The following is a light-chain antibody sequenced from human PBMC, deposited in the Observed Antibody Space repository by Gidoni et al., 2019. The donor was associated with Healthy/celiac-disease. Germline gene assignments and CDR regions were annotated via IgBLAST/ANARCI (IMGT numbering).Light chain of an antibody. J-gene: IGKJ2*01. CDR3: QQSYSSPYT. V-gene: IGKV1-39*01. CDR1: QSISSY. Sequence: DIQMTQSPSSLSASVGDRVIITCRASQSISSYLNWYQQKTGKVPKLLIYAASNLQSGVPSRFSGSGSGTDFTLTISSLQPEDFATYYCQQSYSSPYTFGQGTKLGIK. CDR2: AAS.